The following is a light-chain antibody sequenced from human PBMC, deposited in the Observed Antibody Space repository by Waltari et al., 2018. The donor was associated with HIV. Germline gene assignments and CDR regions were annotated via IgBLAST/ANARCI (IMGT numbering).Light chain of an antibody. V-gene: IGLV3-1*01. CDR1: QLGVKY. Sequence: SYDLNQPPSVSVSPGQTASITCSGQQLGVKYASWYQQRPGQSPIVVIYQNKKRPSGIPERFSGSKSGNTATLTISGTQVTDEADYYCQAWDSDTDVLGTGTKVTVL. CDR2: QNK. J-gene: IGLJ1*01. CDR3: QAWDSDTDV.